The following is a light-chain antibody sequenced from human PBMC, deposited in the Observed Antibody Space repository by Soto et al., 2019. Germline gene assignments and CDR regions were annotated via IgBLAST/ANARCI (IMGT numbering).Light chain of an antibody. CDR3: QQYNSHPHT. V-gene: IGKV1-5*03. Sequence: DFQMTQSPSTLSASVGDSVTITCRASQSIHTWLAWYQQKPGRTPKLLIYTASVLESGVPSRFSGSGSGTEVTLTISSLQPDDFATYYCQQYNSHPHTFGRGTKMQIK. CDR2: TAS. CDR1: QSIHTW. J-gene: IGKJ2*01.